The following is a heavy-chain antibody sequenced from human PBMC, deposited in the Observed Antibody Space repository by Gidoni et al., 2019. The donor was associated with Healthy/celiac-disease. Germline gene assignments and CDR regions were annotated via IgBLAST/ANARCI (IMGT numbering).Heavy chain of an antibody. CDR2: INPNSGGT. CDR1: GYPFTGYY. D-gene: IGHD6-19*01. Sequence: QVQLVQSGAEVKKPGASVTVSCTASGYPFTGYYMHWVRQAPGQGLEWMGRINPNSGGTNYAQKFQGRVTMTRDTSISTAYMELSRLRSDDTAVYYCARDRSSGWYNRWFDPWGQGTLVTVSS. V-gene: IGHV1-2*06. J-gene: IGHJ5*02. CDR3: ARDRSSGWYNRWFDP.